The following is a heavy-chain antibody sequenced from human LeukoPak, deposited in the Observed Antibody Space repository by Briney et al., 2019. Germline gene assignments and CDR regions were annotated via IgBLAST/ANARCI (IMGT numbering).Heavy chain of an antibody. Sequence: PGRSLRLSCSASGFTFSSYAMHWVRQAPGKGLEYVSAISSNGGSTYYADSVKGRFTISRDNSKNTLYLQMSSLRAEDTAVYYCVKRASYCSSTSCHNWFDPWGQGTLVTVSS. CDR3: VKRASYCSSTSCHNWFDP. D-gene: IGHD2-2*01. CDR1: GFTFSSYA. J-gene: IGHJ5*02. CDR2: ISSNGGST. V-gene: IGHV3-64D*06.